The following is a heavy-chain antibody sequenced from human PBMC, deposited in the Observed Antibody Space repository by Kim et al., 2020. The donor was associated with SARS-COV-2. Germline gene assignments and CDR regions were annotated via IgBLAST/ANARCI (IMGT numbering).Heavy chain of an antibody. J-gene: IGHJ3*02. CDR2: ISAYNDNT. Sequence: ASVKVSCKASGYTFTNYGISWVRQAPGQGLEWMGWISAYNDNTNYAQKLQGRVTMTTDTSTSTAYMELRSLRSDDTAVYYCARGANWDDDDAFDNWGQGTMVTVSS. CDR3: ARGANWDDDDAFDN. D-gene: IGHD1-1*01. V-gene: IGHV1-18*01. CDR1: GYTFTNYG.